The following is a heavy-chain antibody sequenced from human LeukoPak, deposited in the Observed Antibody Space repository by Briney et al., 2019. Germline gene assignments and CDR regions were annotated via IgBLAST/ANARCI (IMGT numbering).Heavy chain of an antibody. D-gene: IGHD2-2*01. CDR1: GFTFTTYG. CDR2: ISSGSSYI. Sequence: GGSLRLSCAASGFTFTTYGMNWVRQAPGKGPEWVSSISSGSSYIYYADSLKGRFTISRDDAKNSLYLQMNSLRDEDTAVYYCARYCGSSRCPFDYHMGVWGKGTTVTVSS. CDR3: ARYCGSSRCPFDYHMGV. J-gene: IGHJ6*03. V-gene: IGHV3-21*01.